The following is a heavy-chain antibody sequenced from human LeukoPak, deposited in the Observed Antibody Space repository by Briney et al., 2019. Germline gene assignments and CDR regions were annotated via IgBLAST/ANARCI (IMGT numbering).Heavy chain of an antibody. D-gene: IGHD3-10*01. Sequence: ASVKVSCKASGYTLTGYYMHWVRQAPGQGLEWMGWINPNSVGTNYAQKFQGRVTMTRDTSISTAYMELSRLRSDDKAVYYCARGGVYGSGEYYFDYWGQGTLVTVSS. CDR2: INPNSVGT. J-gene: IGHJ4*02. V-gene: IGHV1-2*02. CDR1: GYTLTGYY. CDR3: ARGGVYGSGEYYFDY.